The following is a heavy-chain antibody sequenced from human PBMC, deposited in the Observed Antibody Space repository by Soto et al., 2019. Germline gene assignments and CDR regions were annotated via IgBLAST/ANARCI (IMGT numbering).Heavy chain of an antibody. D-gene: IGHD4-17*01. Sequence: EVQLVESGGGLVQPGGSLRLSCAASGFTFSSYDMHWVRQATGKGLEWVSAIGTAGDTYYPGSVKGRFTISRENAKNSLYLQMNGQRAGDTAVYYCARVAKVTTDHYFCYYMYVWGKGTTVTVSS. CDR3: ARVAKVTTDHYFCYYMYV. V-gene: IGHV3-13*01. J-gene: IGHJ6*03. CDR1: GFTFSSYD. CDR2: IGTAGDT.